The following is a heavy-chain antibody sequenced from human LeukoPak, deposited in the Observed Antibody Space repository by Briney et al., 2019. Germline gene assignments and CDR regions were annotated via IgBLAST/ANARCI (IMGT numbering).Heavy chain of an antibody. CDR1: GFTFSSYG. J-gene: IGHJ4*02. V-gene: IGHV3-74*01. Sequence: GGSLRLSCAASGFTFSSYGMHWVRQAPGKGLEWVSRINNDGSGTTYADSVKGRFTISRDNAKNTLYLQMNSLRAEDTAVYYCARGYSGSYYNWGQGTLVTVSS. CDR3: ARGYSGSYYN. D-gene: IGHD1-26*01. CDR2: INNDGSGT.